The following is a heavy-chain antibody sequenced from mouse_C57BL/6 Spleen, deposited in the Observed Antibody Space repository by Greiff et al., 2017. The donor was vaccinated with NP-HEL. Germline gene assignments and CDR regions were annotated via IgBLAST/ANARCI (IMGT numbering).Heavy chain of an antibody. CDR3: ASPLTGTKNWFAY. J-gene: IGHJ3*01. D-gene: IGHD4-1*01. V-gene: IGHV5-12*01. Sequence: EVKLVESGGGLVQPGGSLKLSCAASGFTFSDYYMYWVRQTPEKRLEWVAYISNGGGSTYYPDTVKGRFTISRDNAKNTLYLQMSRLKSEDTAMYYCASPLTGTKNWFAYWGQGTLVTVSA. CDR2: ISNGGGST. CDR1: GFTFSDYY.